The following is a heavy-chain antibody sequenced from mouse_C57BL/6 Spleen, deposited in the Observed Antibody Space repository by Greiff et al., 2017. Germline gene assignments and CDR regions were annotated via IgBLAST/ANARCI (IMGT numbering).Heavy chain of an antibody. CDR1: GFTFTDYY. J-gene: IGHJ4*01. D-gene: IGHD1-1*01. CDR3: EKFHYYGSSSYAMDY. V-gene: IGHV7-3*01. CDR2: IRNKANGYTT. Sequence: EVQVVESGGGLVQPGGSLSLSCAASGFTFTDYYMSWVRQPPGKALEWLGFIRNKANGYTTEYSVSVKGRFTTSRDNSQSILYLQVHALRGEDSATYSGEKFHYYGSSSYAMDYWGQGTSVTVSS.